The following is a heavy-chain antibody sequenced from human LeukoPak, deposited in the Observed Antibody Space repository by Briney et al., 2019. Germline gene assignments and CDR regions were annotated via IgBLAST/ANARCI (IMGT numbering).Heavy chain of an antibody. CDR3: ARAVLAAAGIAFDI. CDR1: GFTFSSYS. D-gene: IGHD6-13*01. Sequence: GGSLRLSCAASGFTFSSYSMNWVRQAPGKGLELVSSISSSSSYIYYADSVKGRFTISRDNAKNSLYLQMNSLRAEDTAVYYCARAVLAAAGIAFDIWGQGTMVTVSS. CDR2: ISSSSSYI. V-gene: IGHV3-21*01. J-gene: IGHJ3*02.